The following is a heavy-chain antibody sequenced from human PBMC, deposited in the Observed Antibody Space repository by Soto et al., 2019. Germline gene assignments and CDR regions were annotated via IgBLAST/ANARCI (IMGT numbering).Heavy chain of an antibody. CDR2: INAGNGNT. D-gene: IGHD3-3*01. V-gene: IGHV1-3*01. CDR1: GYTFTSYA. CDR3: ARERFLEWLLSQTNWFDP. Sequence: ASVKVSCKASGYTFTSYAMHWVRQAPGQRLEWMGWINAGNGNTKYSQKFQGRVTITRDTSASTAYMELSSLRSEDTAVYYCARERFLEWLLSQTNWFDPWGQGTLVTVSS. J-gene: IGHJ5*02.